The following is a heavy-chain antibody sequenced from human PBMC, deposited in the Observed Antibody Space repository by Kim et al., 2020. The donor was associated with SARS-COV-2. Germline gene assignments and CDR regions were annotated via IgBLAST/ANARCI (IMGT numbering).Heavy chain of an antibody. CDR2: INGNARTI. CDR3: ARELAARGFDI. Sequence: GESLRLSCAASELPFSYSEMNWVRQAPGKGLEWISYINGNARTIFYADSVRGRFTVSRDNAKNLLFLQMSGLRGEDTAVYYCARELAARGFDIWGQGTTVTVSS. J-gene: IGHJ3*02. V-gene: IGHV3-48*03. CDR1: ELPFSYSE. D-gene: IGHD6-13*01.